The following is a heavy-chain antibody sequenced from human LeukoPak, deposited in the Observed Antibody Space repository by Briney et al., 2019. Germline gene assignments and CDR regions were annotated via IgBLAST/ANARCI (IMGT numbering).Heavy chain of an antibody. Sequence: SGGSLRLSCAASGFTFSSYGMNWVRQAPGKGLEWVSGISGSGDSTYSADSVKGRFTISRDNAKNTLYLQMNSLRADDTAVYYCARGITADYWGQGTLVTVSS. CDR1: GFTFSSYG. J-gene: IGHJ4*02. CDR2: ISGSGDST. CDR3: ARGITADY. D-gene: IGHD3-3*01. V-gene: IGHV3-23*01.